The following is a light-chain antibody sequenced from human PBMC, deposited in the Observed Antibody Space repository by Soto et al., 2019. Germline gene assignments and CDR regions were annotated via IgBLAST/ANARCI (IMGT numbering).Light chain of an antibody. Sequence: EIVLTQSPATLSLSPVEGATLSCRASQSVSSRYLAWYQQKPGQAPRLLIYGASTRATGIPARFSGSGSGTEFTLTISSLQSEDFAVYYCQQYNNWPPITFGQGTRLEIK. V-gene: IGKV3-15*01. CDR3: QQYNNWPPIT. CDR1: QSVSSRY. J-gene: IGKJ5*01. CDR2: GAS.